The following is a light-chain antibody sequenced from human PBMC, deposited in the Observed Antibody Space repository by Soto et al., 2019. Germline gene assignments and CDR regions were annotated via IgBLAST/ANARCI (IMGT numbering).Light chain of an antibody. J-gene: IGKJ5*01. V-gene: IGKV3D-15*01. CDR2: GAS. CDR3: QQYHNWPPIT. Sequence: EIVMTHSPATLSLSPGERATLSCRASQSVDTHLAWYQQKPGQAPRLLIYGASTGATGTPARFSGSGSGSDFTLTISSLQSEDLAVYYCQQYHNWPPITFGQGTRLEIK. CDR1: QSVDTH.